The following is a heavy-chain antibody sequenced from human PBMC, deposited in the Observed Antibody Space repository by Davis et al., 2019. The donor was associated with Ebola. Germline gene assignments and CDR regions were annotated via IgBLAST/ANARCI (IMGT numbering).Heavy chain of an antibody. Sequence: GGSLRLSCAAPGFVFSSYVMSWVRRAPGKGLEWVSTLGLSADTYYADSVKGRFTIYRDNSKNTLHLQMNSLRVEDTAIYYCAKDTSNVWFDVWGQGTMVTVSS. V-gene: IGHV3-23*01. CDR1: GFVFSSYV. D-gene: IGHD6-19*01. CDR2: LGLSADT. J-gene: IGHJ3*01. CDR3: AKDTSNVWFDV.